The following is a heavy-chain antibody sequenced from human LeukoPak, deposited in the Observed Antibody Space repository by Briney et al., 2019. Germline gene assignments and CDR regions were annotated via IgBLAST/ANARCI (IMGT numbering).Heavy chain of an antibody. CDR3: ARSIGLAGGGVDV. CDR2: ITDSGNTI. D-gene: IGHD4-23*01. J-gene: IGHJ6*02. CDR1: GFTFSDYN. Sequence: PGGSLRLSYAASGFTFSDYNMNWVRQAPGKGLEWVSYITDSGNTIHYADSVKGRFTISRDNAKNSLYLQMNSLRAEDTAVYYCARSIGLAGGGVDVWGQGTTVTVSS. V-gene: IGHV3-11*01.